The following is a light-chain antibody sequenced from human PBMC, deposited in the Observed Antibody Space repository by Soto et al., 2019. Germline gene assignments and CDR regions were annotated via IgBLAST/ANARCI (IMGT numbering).Light chain of an antibody. CDR1: ESFSSS. CDR3: QQYKNSPFT. CDR2: GAS. J-gene: IGKJ2*01. V-gene: IGKV3-15*01. Sequence: EIVMTQSPATLSVSPGERATLSCRASESFSSSLAWYQQAPGQAPRLLFYGASTRATGIPARFGGSGSGTDFTLTISSLQSEDFAVYYCQQYKNSPFTFGQGTKLEIK.